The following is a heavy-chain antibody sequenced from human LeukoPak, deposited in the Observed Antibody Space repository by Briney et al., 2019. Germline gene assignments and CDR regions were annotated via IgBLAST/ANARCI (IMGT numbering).Heavy chain of an antibody. Sequence: PSETLSLTCIVSGGSISSTTYYWGWIRQPPGKRLEWIGSIYYSGSTYYNPSLKSRVTISVDTSKNQFSLKLSSVTAADTAVYYCASSGGADWGQGTLVTVSS. CDR1: GGSISSTTYY. D-gene: IGHD6-19*01. CDR2: IYYSGST. J-gene: IGHJ4*02. CDR3: ASSGGAD. V-gene: IGHV4-39*01.